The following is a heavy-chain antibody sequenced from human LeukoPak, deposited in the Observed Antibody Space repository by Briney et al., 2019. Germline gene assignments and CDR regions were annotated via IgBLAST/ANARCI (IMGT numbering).Heavy chain of an antibody. V-gene: IGHV3-7*01. Sequence: GGSLRLSCAASGFTFSNYWMSWVRQAPGKGLEWVANIQQDGSQKYYVDPVKGRFTISRDNAKSSVYLQMNSARVEDTAVYYCARIGYSSSSLDFWGQGALVTVPS. D-gene: IGHD6-6*01. CDR1: GFTFSNYW. CDR3: ARIGYSSSSLDF. CDR2: IQQDGSQK. J-gene: IGHJ4*02.